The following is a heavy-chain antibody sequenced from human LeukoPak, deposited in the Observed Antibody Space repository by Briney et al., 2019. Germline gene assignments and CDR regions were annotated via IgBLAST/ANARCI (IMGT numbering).Heavy chain of an antibody. CDR1: GGSISSSSYY. CDR3: ASPPEINDSSGYRSTEPRSLAFDI. Sequence: PSETLSLTCTVSGGSISSSSYYWGWIRQPPGKGLEWIGSIYYSGSTYYNPSLKSRVTISVDTSKNQFSLKLSSVTAADTAVYYCASPPEINDSSGYRSTEPRSLAFDIWGQGTMVTVSS. D-gene: IGHD3-22*01. V-gene: IGHV4-39*07. CDR2: IYYSGST. J-gene: IGHJ3*02.